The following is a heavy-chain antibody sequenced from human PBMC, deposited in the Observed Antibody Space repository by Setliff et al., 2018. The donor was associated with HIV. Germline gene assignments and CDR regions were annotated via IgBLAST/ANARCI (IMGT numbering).Heavy chain of an antibody. CDR3: ARTQQTYYYDSSGYYFDY. Sequence: SETLSLTCTVSGVSFGSSDYYRAWIRQPPGKGLEWIGSFYYSGSTHYNPSLKSRVTISVDTSKNQFSLKLSSVTAADTAVYYCARTQQTYYYDSSGYYFDYWGQGTLVTVSS. CDR2: FYYSGST. D-gene: IGHD3-22*01. V-gene: IGHV4-39*01. J-gene: IGHJ4*02. CDR1: GVSFGSSDYY.